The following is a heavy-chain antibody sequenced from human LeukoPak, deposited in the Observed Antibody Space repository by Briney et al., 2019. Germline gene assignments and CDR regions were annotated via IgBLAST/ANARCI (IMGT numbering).Heavy chain of an antibody. Sequence: SVKVSCKASGGTFSSYTISWVRRAPGQGLEWMGGIIPIFGTANYAQKFQGRVTITTDESTSTAYMELSSLRSEDTAVYYCARGDYDSSGYYYPPDYWGQGTLVTVSS. CDR1: GGTFSSYT. J-gene: IGHJ4*02. CDR3: ARGDYDSSGYYYPPDY. CDR2: IIPIFGTA. V-gene: IGHV1-69*05. D-gene: IGHD3-22*01.